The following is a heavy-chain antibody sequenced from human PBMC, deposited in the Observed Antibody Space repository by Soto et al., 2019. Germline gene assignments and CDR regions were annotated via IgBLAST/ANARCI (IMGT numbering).Heavy chain of an antibody. J-gene: IGHJ4*02. CDR3: AKDPAPRYDSSPGDY. CDR1: GFTFSSYG. Sequence: QVQLVESGGGVVQPGRSLRLSCAASGFTFSSYGMHWVRQAPGKGLEWVALISHDGSNKYYADSVKGRSTISRDNSKNTLYLQMDSLRADDTAVYYCAKDPAPRYDSSPGDYWGQGTLVTVSS. CDR2: ISHDGSNK. D-gene: IGHD3-22*01. V-gene: IGHV3-30*18.